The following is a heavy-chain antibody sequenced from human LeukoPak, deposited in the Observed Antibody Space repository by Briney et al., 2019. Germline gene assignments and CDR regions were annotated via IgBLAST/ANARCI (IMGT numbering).Heavy chain of an antibody. CDR3: ARGAVAGTAEMSYFDY. V-gene: IGHV4-4*02. D-gene: IGHD6-19*01. CDR2: IYHSGST. Sequence: PSETLSLTCAVSGGPISSSNWWSWVRQPPGKGLEWIGEIYHSGSTNYNPSLKSRVTISVDKSKNQFSLKLSSVTAADTAVYYCARGAVAGTAEMSYFDYWGQGTLVTVSS. J-gene: IGHJ4*02. CDR1: GGPISSSNW.